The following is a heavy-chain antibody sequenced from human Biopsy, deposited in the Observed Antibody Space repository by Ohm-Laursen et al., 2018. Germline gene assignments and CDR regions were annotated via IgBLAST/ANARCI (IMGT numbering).Heavy chain of an antibody. CDR2: IYYSGST. CDR1: GGSISSDY. V-gene: IGHV4-59*01. CDR3: ARATNSTGWPYYYFYGMDV. J-gene: IGHJ6*02. Sequence: SETLSLTCTVSGGSISSDYWSWIRQTPGKGLEWIGYIYYSGSTNYNPSLKSRVIISVDTSKNQFSLRLNSVTAADTAVYYCARATNSTGWPYYYFYGMDVWGQGTTVTASS. D-gene: IGHD2/OR15-2a*01.